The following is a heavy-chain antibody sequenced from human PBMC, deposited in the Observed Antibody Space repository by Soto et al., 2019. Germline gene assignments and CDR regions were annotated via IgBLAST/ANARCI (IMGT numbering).Heavy chain of an antibody. CDR2: IIPIFGTA. J-gene: IGHJ6*02. Sequence: ASVKVSCKASGGTFSSYAISWVRQAPGQGLEWMGGIIPIFGTANYAQKFQGRVTITADESTSTAYMELSSLRSEDTAVYYCARHSSSSGYYYYGMDVWGPGTTVTVSS. V-gene: IGHV1-69*13. CDR3: ARHSSSSGYYYYGMDV. D-gene: IGHD6-6*01. CDR1: GGTFSSYA.